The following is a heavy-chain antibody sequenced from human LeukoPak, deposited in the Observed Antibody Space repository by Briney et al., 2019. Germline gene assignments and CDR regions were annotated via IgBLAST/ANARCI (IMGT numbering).Heavy chain of an antibody. J-gene: IGHJ4*02. V-gene: IGHV1-69*05. CDR2: IIPIFGTA. CDR1: GGTFSSYA. D-gene: IGHD2-15*01. CDR3: ARDSLAGGIRYDY. Sequence: SVKVSCKASGGTFSSYAISWVRQAPGQGLEWMGGIIPIFGTANYAQKFQGRVTMTRDTSTSTVYMELSSLRSEDTAVYYCARDSLAGGIRYDYWGQGTLVTVSS.